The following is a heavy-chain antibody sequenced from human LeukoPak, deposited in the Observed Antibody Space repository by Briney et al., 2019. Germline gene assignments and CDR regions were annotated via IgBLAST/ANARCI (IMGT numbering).Heavy chain of an antibody. CDR1: GFTFSSYA. J-gene: IGHJ4*02. CDR3: ARHYYDYLWGSYRPGDYFDY. V-gene: IGHV3-23*01. CDR2: IGAGGTFT. D-gene: IGHD3-16*02. Sequence: GGSLRLSCTASGFTFSSYAMNWVRQAPGKGLEWVSGIGAGGTFTYYADSVKGRFTIFRDNSRNTLYLQMNSLRADDTAVYYCARHYYDYLWGSYRPGDYFDYWGQGTLVTVSS.